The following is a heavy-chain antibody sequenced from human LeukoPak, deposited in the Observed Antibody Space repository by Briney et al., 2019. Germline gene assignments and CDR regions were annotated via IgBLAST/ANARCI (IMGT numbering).Heavy chain of an antibody. CDR2: IYHSGST. Sequence: PSQTLSLTCAVSGGSISSGGYSWSWIRQPPGKGLEWIGYIYHSGSTYYNPSLKSRVTTSVDRSKNQFSLKLSSVTAADTAVYYCARVPVDTNYFDYWGQGTLVTVSS. CDR1: GGSISSGGYS. J-gene: IGHJ4*02. CDR3: ARVPVDTNYFDY. V-gene: IGHV4-30-2*01. D-gene: IGHD5-18*01.